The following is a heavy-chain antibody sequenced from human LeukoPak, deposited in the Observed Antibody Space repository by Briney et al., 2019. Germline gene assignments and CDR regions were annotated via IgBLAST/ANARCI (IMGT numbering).Heavy chain of an antibody. CDR3: AKGGYGGIVVVVAATQPNYFDY. CDR2: ISGSGGST. J-gene: IGHJ4*02. V-gene: IGHV3-23*01. D-gene: IGHD2-15*01. Sequence: GGSLRLSCAASGFTFSSYAMSWVRQAPGKGLEWVSAISGSGGSTYYADSVKGRFTISRDNSKNTLYLQMNSLRAEDTAVYYCAKGGYGGIVVVVAATQPNYFDYWGQGTLVTVSS. CDR1: GFTFSSYA.